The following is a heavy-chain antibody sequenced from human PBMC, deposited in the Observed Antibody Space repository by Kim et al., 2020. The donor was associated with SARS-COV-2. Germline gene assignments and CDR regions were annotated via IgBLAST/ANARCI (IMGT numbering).Heavy chain of an antibody. J-gene: IGHJ4*02. V-gene: IGHV4-59*01. Sequence: SETLSLTCNVSGDSMIDFFWSWIRQPPGRRLEWLGYIHSSGRANYNPSVKSRVTLSVDTSKSQFSLNLISVTAADTAIYYCARGNCWHLFWGQGTLVTVS. CDR3: ARGNCWHLF. CDR1: GDSMIDFF. D-gene: IGHD2-21*01. CDR2: IHSSGRA.